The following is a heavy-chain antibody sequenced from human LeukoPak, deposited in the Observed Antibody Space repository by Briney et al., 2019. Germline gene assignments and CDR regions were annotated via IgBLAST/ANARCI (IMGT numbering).Heavy chain of an antibody. D-gene: IGHD6-13*01. Sequence: GGSLRLSCSASGFVFSASYMSWVRKAPGKGLEWVATIKPDGSEKYHVDSVSGRFTISRDNTNDSLFLQMNSLRVDDKAVYYCAREAGATVDYWGQGTLVTVSS. CDR2: IKPDGSEK. CDR1: GFVFSASY. CDR3: AREAGATVDY. J-gene: IGHJ4*02. V-gene: IGHV3-7*01.